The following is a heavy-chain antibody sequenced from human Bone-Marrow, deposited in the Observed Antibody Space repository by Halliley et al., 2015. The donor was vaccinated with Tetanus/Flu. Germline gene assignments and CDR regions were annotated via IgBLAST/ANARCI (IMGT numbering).Heavy chain of an antibody. V-gene: IGHV4-30-2*03. Sequence: IGTFYSTEGPSYNPPLKSRVTMSVDTSKNQFSLKLSAVTAADTAIYYCACTLGGNYYEHGLDVWGQGTTVTVSS. CDR3: ACTLGGNYYEHGLDV. CDR2: FYSTEGP. J-gene: IGHJ6*02. D-gene: IGHD3-10*01.